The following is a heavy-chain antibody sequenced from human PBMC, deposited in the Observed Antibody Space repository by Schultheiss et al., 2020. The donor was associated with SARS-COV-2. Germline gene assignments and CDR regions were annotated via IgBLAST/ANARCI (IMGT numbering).Heavy chain of an antibody. CDR2: IIPIFGTA. J-gene: IGHJ6*02. D-gene: IGHD2-2*02. CDR1: GGSFSTSG. V-gene: IGHV1-69*13. CDR3: ARACSSTTCYTDEYFYYYGMDV. Sequence: SVKVSCKASGGSFSTSGISWVRQAPGQGPEWMGGIIPIFGTANYAQKFQGRVTITADESTSTAYMELSSLRSEDTAVYYCARACSSTTCYTDEYFYYYGMDVWGQGTTVTVS.